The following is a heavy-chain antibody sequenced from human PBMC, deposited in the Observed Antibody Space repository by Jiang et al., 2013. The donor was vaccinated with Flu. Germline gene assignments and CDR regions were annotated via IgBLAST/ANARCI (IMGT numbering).Heavy chain of an antibody. CDR3: ARDIHYFNNRDMTPVYYDYYGMDA. V-gene: IGHV1-46*01. D-gene: IGHD3-22*01. CDR2: INPSGDYT. CDR1: GYTFTSYY. Sequence: QSGAEVKKPGSSVKVSCKASGYTFTSYYIYWVRQAPGQGLEWMGIINPSGDYTTYSQKFQRRITMTRDTSTSTVYMELSSLRSEDTAVHYCARDIHYFNNRDMTPVYYDYYGMDAWAKGPRSPSP. J-gene: IGHJ6*02.